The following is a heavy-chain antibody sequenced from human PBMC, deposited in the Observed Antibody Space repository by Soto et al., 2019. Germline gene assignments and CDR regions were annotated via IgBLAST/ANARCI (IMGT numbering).Heavy chain of an antibody. V-gene: IGHV5-10-1*01. J-gene: IGHJ6*02. CDR2: IDPSDSYT. D-gene: IGHD6-13*01. CDR3: ARDTASSDSSSWGDYYYYGMDV. Sequence: PGESLKISCKGSGYSFTSYWISWVRQMPGKGLEWMGRIDPSDSYTNYSPSFQGHVTISADKSISTAYLQWSSLKASDTAMYYCARDTASSDSSSWGDYYYYGMDVWGQGTTVTVSS. CDR1: GYSFTSYW.